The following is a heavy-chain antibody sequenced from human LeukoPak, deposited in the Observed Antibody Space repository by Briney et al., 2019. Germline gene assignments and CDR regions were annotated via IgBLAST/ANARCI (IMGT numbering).Heavy chain of an antibody. D-gene: IGHD6-19*01. CDR2: ISYDGSNK. CDR1: GFTFGSYG. Sequence: PGRSLRLSCAASGFTFGSYGMHWVRQAPGKGLEWVAVISYDGSNKYYADSVKGRFTISRDNSKNTLYLQMNSLRAEDTAVYYCARDCSGWSDYWGQGTLVTVSS. CDR3: ARDCSGWSDY. V-gene: IGHV3-30*03. J-gene: IGHJ4*02.